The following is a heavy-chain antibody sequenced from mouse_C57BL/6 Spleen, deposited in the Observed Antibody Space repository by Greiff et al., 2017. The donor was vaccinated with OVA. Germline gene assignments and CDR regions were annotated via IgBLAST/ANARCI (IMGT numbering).Heavy chain of an antibody. D-gene: IGHD1-1*01. CDR2: IDPSDSYT. Sequence: QVQLQQPGAELVRPGTSVKLSCKASGYTFTSYWMHWVKQRPGQGLEWIGVIDPSDSYTNYNQKFKGKATLTVDTSSSTAYMQLSSLTSEDSAVYYCARVYYGSSYWYFDVWGTGTTVTVSS. V-gene: IGHV1-59*01. CDR1: GYTFTSYW. CDR3: ARVYYGSSYWYFDV. J-gene: IGHJ1*03.